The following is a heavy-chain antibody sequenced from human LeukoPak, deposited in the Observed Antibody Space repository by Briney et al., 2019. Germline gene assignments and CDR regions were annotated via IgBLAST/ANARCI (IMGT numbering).Heavy chain of an antibody. CDR2: IYYSGSA. CDR1: GGSFSGYY. V-gene: IGHV4-59*01. D-gene: IGHD6-13*01. J-gene: IGHJ4*02. Sequence: SETLSLTCAVYGGSFSGYYWSWIRQPPGKGLEWIGYIYYSGSANYHPSLKSRVTISVDTSKNRFSLRLSSVTAADTAVYYCARVTGYMVEDYFDYWGQGTLVTVSS. CDR3: ARVTGYMVEDYFDY.